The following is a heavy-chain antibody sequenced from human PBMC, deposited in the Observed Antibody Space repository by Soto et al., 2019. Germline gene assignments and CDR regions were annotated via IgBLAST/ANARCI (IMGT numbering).Heavy chain of an antibody. CDR1: GFTFSSYA. CDR3: AKGGPTFLNWFGP. D-gene: IGHD5-12*01. V-gene: IGHV3-23*01. CDR2: ISNSGHSA. J-gene: IGHJ5*02. Sequence: PGGSLRLSCAASGFTFSSYAMKWVRHAPGKGLEWISVISNSGHSAYYADSVKGRFTISRDNSKNTLYLQIKSLRAEDTAAYYCAKGGPTFLNWFGPWGQGTLVTVSS.